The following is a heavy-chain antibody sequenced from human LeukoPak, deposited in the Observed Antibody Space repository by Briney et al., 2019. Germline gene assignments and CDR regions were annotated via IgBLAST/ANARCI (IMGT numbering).Heavy chain of an antibody. CDR1: GGSCSGYY. D-gene: IGHD2-2*01. J-gene: IGHJ5*02. Sequence: NTSETLSFTCAVYGGSCSGYYWNWIRQPPGKGLEWIGEINHSGSTNYNPSLKSRVTISVDTSKNQFSLKLSSVTAADTAVYYCARRQLLFSWSTISNCFDPWGQGTLVTVSS. CDR3: ARRQLLFSWSTISNCFDP. V-gene: IGHV4-34*01. CDR2: INHSGST.